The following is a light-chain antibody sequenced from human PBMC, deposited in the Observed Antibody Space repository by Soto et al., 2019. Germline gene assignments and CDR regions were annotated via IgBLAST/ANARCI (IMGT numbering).Light chain of an antibody. CDR2: EVS. CDR3: SSYTTSSTLV. V-gene: IGLV2-14*01. CDR1: NSDVGIYDF. Sequence: QSVLTQPASVSGTPGQSITISCTGSNSDVGIYDFVSWYQHHPGRAPKLIVSEVSHRPSGVSNRFSGSKSGNTASLTISGLQSEDEADYYCSSYTTSSTLVFGTGTKVTVL. J-gene: IGLJ1*01.